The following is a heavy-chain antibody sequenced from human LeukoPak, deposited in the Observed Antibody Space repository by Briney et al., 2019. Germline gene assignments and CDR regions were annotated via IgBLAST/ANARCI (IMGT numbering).Heavy chain of an antibody. CDR1: GYTFTNYG. D-gene: IGHD3-10*01. CDR3: ARPFYGSGIFDY. Sequence: GASVKVSCKASGYTFTNYGFIWVRQAPGQGLEWMGWISAYNGNTKYAQKLQGRVTMTTDTSTSTAYMELRSLRSDDTAVYYCARPFYGSGIFDYWGQGTLVTVSS. CDR2: ISAYNGNT. J-gene: IGHJ4*02. V-gene: IGHV1-18*01.